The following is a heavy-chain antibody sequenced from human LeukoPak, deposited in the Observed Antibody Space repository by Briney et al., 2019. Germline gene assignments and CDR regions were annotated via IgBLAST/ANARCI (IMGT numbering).Heavy chain of an antibody. V-gene: IGHV3-74*01. CDR1: GFTFSNHW. CDR2: IKTDGSAT. J-gene: IGHJ6*02. Sequence: SGGSLRLSCAASGFTFSNHWIHWVRQAPGKGLVWVSRIKTDGSATNYADSVEGRFTISRDTAKNTVYLQMNSLRVEETAIYYCARGISMDVWGQGTTVTVSS. CDR3: ARGISMDV.